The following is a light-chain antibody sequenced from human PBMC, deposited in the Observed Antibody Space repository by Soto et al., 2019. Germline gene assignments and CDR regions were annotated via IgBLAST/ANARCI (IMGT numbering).Light chain of an antibody. CDR3: QQYNIWPPWT. Sequence: EIVMTQSPATLSVSPGERATLSCRASQSVSSNLAWYQKKPGRAPRLLIYGASTRATGIPARFSGSGSATEFTLTISSLQSGDFAVYYCQQYNIWPPWTFGQGTKVEIK. V-gene: IGKV3-15*01. CDR2: GAS. CDR1: QSVSSN. J-gene: IGKJ1*01.